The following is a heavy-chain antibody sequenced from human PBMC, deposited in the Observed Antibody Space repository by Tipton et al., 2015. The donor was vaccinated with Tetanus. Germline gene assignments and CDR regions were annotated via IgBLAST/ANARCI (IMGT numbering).Heavy chain of an antibody. CDR1: SSSSYY. CDR3: AKDSAAADYYYYGMDV. J-gene: IGHJ6*02. V-gene: IGHV3-23*01. CDR2: ISGGGIRT. Sequence: SSSSYYWGWIRQAPGKGLKWVSSISGGGIRTYYADSVKGRFTVSRDNSKNTIYLEMNSLRAEDTAVYYCAKDSAAADYYYYGMDVWGQGTTVTVSS. D-gene: IGHD2-15*01.